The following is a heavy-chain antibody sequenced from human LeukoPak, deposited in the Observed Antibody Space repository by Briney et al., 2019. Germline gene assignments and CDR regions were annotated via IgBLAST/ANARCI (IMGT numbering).Heavy chain of an antibody. CDR1: GYTFTDYY. V-gene: IGHV1-2*06. CDR2: INPNSGGT. CDR3: AREGQQNGRGAWFDP. J-gene: IGHJ5*02. D-gene: IGHD2-8*01. Sequence: ASVKVSCKASGYTFTDYYMHWVRQAPGQGLEWMGRINPNSGGTNYAQKFQGRVTMTRDTSISTAYMELSRLRSDDTAAYYCAREGQQNGRGAWFDPRGQGTLVTVSS.